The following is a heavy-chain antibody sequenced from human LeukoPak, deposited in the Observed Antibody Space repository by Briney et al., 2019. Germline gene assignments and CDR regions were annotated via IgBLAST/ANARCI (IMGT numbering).Heavy chain of an antibody. V-gene: IGHV3-23*01. Sequence: PGGSLRLSCTASGFTFSSYAMSWVRQAPGKGLEWVSAISGSGGSTYYADSVKGRFTISRDNSENTLYLQMNSLRAEDTAVYYCAKDMETGDYVWGSYRYTSPLDYWGQGTLVTVSS. D-gene: IGHD3-16*02. CDR1: GFTFSSYA. J-gene: IGHJ4*02. CDR2: ISGSGGST. CDR3: AKDMETGDYVWGSYRYTSPLDY.